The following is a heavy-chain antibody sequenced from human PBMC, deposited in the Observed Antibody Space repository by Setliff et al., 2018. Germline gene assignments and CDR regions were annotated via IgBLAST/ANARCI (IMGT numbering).Heavy chain of an antibody. D-gene: IGHD3-22*01. CDR1: GFTFSNYW. Sequence: GESLKLSCAASGFTFSNYWMHWVRRAPGKGLVWVSRINTDGSSTTHADSVKGRFTISRDNAKNTLYLQMNSLRAEDTAVYYCARVYYDSPWAFDIWGQGTMVTVSS. V-gene: IGHV3-74*01. J-gene: IGHJ3*02. CDR2: INTDGSST. CDR3: ARVYYDSPWAFDI.